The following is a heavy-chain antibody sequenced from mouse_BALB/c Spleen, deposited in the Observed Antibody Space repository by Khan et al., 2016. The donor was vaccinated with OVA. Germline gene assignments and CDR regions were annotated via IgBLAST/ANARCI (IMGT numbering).Heavy chain of an antibody. CDR3: ARGNFGNYEFVY. CDR2: IFPGTGTT. V-gene: IGHV1S132*01. J-gene: IGHJ3*01. Sequence: QVQLKQSGAELVKPGASVKLSCKTSGYTFTSYWIQWVKQRPGQGLGWIGQIFPGTGTTYYNENFKGKATLTVDTSANTAYMQFSSLTSEDSAVYFCARGNFGNYEFVYWGQGTLVTVSP. CDR1: GYTFTSYW. D-gene: IGHD2-1*01.